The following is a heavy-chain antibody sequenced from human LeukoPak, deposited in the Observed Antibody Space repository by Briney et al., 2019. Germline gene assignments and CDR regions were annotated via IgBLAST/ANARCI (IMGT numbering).Heavy chain of an antibody. CDR1: GFTVSSNY. J-gene: IGHJ3*02. D-gene: IGHD2-15*01. V-gene: IGHV3-66*01. Sequence: GGPLRLSCAASGFTVSSNYMSWVRQAPGKGLEWVSVIYSGGSTYYADSVKGRFTISRDNSKNTLYLQMNSLRAEDTAVYYCARGVVVAGDAFDIWGQGTMVTVSS. CDR2: IYSGGST. CDR3: ARGVVVAGDAFDI.